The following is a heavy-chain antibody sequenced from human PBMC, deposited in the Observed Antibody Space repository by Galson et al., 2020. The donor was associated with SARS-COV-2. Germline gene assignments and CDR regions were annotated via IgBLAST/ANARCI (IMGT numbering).Heavy chain of an antibody. CDR3: ASTARNLDD. CDR2: TYQSGDT. V-gene: IGHV4-59*01. J-gene: IGHJ6*02. Sequence: SETLSLTCTVSGVSINSYYWTWIRQPPGKGLERIGYTYQSGDTDSNPSPKSRLIISIGTSKNQFSLPLRSVTPADTAVYYCASTARNLDDCGQGITVTVSS. CDR1: GVSINSYY. D-gene: IGHD6-6*01.